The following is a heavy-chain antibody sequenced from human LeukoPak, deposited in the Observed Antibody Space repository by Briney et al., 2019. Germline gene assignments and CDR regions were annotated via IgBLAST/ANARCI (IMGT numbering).Heavy chain of an antibody. CDR3: ARDKTYGEQFDS. J-gene: IGHJ4*02. CDR2: ISGSGTDI. Sequence: PGGSLRLSRAASGFTFNTYSMNWVRQTPGKGLEWVSSISGSGTDIYYADSMKGRITISRENAKNSLYLQMNSLRAEDTAVYYCARDKTYGEQFDSWGQGTLVTVSS. V-gene: IGHV3-21*01. CDR1: GFTFNTYS. D-gene: IGHD4-17*01.